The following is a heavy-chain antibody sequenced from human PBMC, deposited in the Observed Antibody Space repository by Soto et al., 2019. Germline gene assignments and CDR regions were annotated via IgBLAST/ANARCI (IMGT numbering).Heavy chain of an antibody. CDR2: ISYSGRDI. CDR3: AKDSLGGMGTVMMPGTD. D-gene: IGHD4-17*01. J-gene: IGHJ4*02. V-gene: IGHV3-48*03. Sequence: EAQLVGSGGKVVQPGGSVSLSCVASGFPFSTSDMNWVRQPPGKGLEWISHISYSGRDIRYADSVKGRFTISRDNSKNTLYLQMNDLRADDTALYYCAKDSLGGMGTVMMPGTDWGQGTLVTVSS. CDR1: GFPFSTSD.